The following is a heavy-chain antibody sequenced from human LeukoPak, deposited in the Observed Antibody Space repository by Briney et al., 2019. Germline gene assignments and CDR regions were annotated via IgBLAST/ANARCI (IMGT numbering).Heavy chain of an antibody. D-gene: IGHD3-22*01. Sequence: GGSLRLSCAASGFTFSSYGMHWVRQAPGKGLEWVAFIRYDGSNKYYADSVKGRFTISRDNSKNTLYLQMNSLRAEDTAVYYCAKEGAGAPYYYDSSVLGAFDIWGQGTMVTVSS. CDR1: GFTFSSYG. V-gene: IGHV3-30*02. CDR2: IRYDGSNK. CDR3: AKEGAGAPYYYDSSVLGAFDI. J-gene: IGHJ3*02.